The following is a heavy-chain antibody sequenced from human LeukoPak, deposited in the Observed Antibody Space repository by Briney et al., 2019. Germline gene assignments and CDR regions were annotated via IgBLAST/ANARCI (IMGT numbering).Heavy chain of an antibody. J-gene: IGHJ4*02. Sequence: PSETLSLTCTVSGYSISSGYYWGWIRQPPGEGLEWIGAISNSGKTYYKSSLQSRVTISMDTLKNDFSVRLTSATVADTAFYYCARAPGSGWSDWSQGTLVTVSS. CDR3: ARAPGSGWSD. CDR1: GYSISSGYY. D-gene: IGHD6-19*01. V-gene: IGHV4-38-2*02. CDR2: ISNSGKT.